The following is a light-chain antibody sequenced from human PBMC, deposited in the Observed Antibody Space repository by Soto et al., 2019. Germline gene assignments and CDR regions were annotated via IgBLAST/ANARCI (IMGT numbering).Light chain of an antibody. CDR1: QSVSIY. Sequence: KQSPSTLSLSTGERATLSCRASQSVSIYLAWYQQKPGQAPRLLIYDASNRDTGIPARFSGSGSGTDFTLTISSLEPEDFAVYYCQQRSKWPTTFGQRTRLAIK. CDR3: QQRSKWPTT. V-gene: IGKV3-11*01. CDR2: DAS. J-gene: IGKJ5*01.